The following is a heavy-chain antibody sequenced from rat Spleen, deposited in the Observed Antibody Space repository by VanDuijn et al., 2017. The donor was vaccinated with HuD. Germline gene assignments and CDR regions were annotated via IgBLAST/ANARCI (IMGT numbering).Heavy chain of an antibody. Sequence: EVQLVESGGGLVQPGRSLKLSCAASGFTYSNYVMAWVRQAPTKGLEWVASISTGGTNTYYRDYVKGRFTVSRDNAKSILYLQMDSLRSEDTATYYCTREQLRNWGQGVLVTVSS. CDR1: GFTYSNYV. CDR2: ISTGGTNT. D-gene: IGHD1-10*01. J-gene: IGHJ2*01. V-gene: IGHV5-25*01. CDR3: TREQLRN.